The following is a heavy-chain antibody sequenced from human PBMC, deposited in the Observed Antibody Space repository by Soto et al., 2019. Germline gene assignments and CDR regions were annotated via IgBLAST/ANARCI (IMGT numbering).Heavy chain of an antibody. D-gene: IGHD6-13*01. CDR2: MNPNSGNT. V-gene: IGHV1-8*01. Sequence: ASVKVSCKASGYTFTSYDINWVRQATGQGLEWKGWMNPNSGNTGYAQKFQGRVTMTRNTSISTAYMELSSLRSEDTAVYYFARIHSSSWSYHYYYYYYMDVWGKGTTVTVSS. CDR3: ARIHSSSWSYHYYYYYYMDV. J-gene: IGHJ6*03. CDR1: GYTFTSYD.